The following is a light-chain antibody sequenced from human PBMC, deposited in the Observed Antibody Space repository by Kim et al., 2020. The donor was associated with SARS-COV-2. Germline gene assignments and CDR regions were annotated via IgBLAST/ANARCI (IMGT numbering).Light chain of an antibody. CDR1: SPRKYY. Sequence: SSELTQDPAVSVALGQTVRITCQGDSPRKYYGSWYQQKPGQAPRLVISGNNNRPSGLPDRISGSSSGNTASLTITGAQAEDEADYYCNSRDSGGYVIFGGGTQLTVL. CDR3: NSRDSGGYVI. CDR2: GNN. V-gene: IGLV3-19*01. J-gene: IGLJ2*01.